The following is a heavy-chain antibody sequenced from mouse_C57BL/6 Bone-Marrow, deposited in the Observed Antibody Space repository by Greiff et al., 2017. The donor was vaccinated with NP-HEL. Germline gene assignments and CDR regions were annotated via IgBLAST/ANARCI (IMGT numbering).Heavy chain of an antibody. V-gene: IGHV1-50*01. D-gene: IGHD2-2*01. CDR2: IDPSDSYT. CDR3: ARGGLWLRRFAY. Sequence: QVQLQQPGAELVKPGASVKLSCKASGYTFTSYWMQWVKQRPGQGLEWIGEIDPSDSYTNYNQKFKGKATLTVDTSSSTAYMQLSSLTSEDSAVYYCARGGLWLRRFAYWGQGTLVTVS. CDR1: GYTFTSYW. J-gene: IGHJ3*01.